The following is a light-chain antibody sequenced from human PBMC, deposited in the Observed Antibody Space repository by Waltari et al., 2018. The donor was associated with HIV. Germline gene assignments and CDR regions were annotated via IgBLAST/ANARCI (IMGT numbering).Light chain of an antibody. J-gene: IGLJ3*02. V-gene: IGLV1-51*01. CDR1: SSNIGRNY. CDR3: GTWDNSLRTWV. CDR2: DNN. Sequence: QSVLTQPPSVSAAPGQTVTISCSGSSSNIGRNYVSWYQQLPGTAPKLLIYDNNKRPLGIPDRFSGSKSGTSATLGITGLQTGDEADYYCGTWDNSLRTWVFGGGTKLTVL.